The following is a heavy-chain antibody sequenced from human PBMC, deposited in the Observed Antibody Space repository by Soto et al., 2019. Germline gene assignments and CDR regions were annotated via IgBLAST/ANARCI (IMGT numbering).Heavy chain of an antibody. J-gene: IGHJ1*01. CDR2: MNPNSGNT. Sequence: VSVKVSCKASGYTFTSYDINWVRQATGQGLEWMGWMNPNSGNTGYAQKFQGRVTMTRNTSISTAYMELSSLRSEDTAVYYCAREGYYGDSKDFQHWGQGTLVTVSS. CDR1: GYTFTSYD. V-gene: IGHV1-8*01. CDR3: AREGYYGDSKDFQH. D-gene: IGHD4-17*01.